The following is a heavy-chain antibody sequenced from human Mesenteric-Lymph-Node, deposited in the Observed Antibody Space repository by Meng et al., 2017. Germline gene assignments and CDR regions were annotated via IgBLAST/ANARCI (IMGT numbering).Heavy chain of an antibody. V-gene: IGHV4-61*02. CDR1: GGSISSGSYY. CDR3: ARSYGSGWYVAYPTY. Sequence: SETLSLTCTVSGGSISSGSYYWSWIRQPAGKGLEWIGRIYTSGSTNYNPSLKSRVTISVDTSKNQFSLKLSSVTAADTAVYYCARSYGSGWYVAYPTYWGQGTLVTVSS. D-gene: IGHD6-19*01. CDR2: IYTSGST. J-gene: IGHJ4*02.